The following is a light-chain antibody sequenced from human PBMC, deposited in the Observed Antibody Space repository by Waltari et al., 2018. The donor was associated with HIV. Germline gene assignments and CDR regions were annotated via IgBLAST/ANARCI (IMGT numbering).Light chain of an antibody. V-gene: IGLV2-8*01. J-gene: IGLJ1*01. CDR2: EVS. CDR3: SSYAGSNNFV. CDR1: ISDVGVYNS. Sequence: QSALAQAPSASGSPGQSVTISCTGTISDVGVYNSVSWYHQHPGKAPNLMIYEVSKRPAGVPDRFSGSKSGNTASLTVSGLQAEDEADYYCSSYAGSNNFVFGTGTKVTVL.